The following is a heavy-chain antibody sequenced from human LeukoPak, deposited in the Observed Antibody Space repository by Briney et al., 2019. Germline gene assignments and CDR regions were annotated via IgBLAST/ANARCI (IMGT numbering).Heavy chain of an antibody. V-gene: IGHV3-30*04. CDR1: GFTSSSYA. Sequence: GGSLRLSCAASGFTSSSYAMHWVRQAPGKGLEWVAVISYDGSNKYYADSVKGRFTISRDNSKNTLDLQMNSLRAEDTAVYYCAGPGSYWNNWFDPWGQGTLVTVSS. CDR2: ISYDGSNK. CDR3: AGPGSYWNNWFDP. D-gene: IGHD1-26*01. J-gene: IGHJ5*02.